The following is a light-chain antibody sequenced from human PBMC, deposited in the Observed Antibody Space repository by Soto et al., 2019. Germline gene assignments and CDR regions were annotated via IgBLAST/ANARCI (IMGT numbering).Light chain of an antibody. Sequence: EIVFTHSPGTLSFSPVERATLSCRASQSLTNSFIAWYQQKPGQAPRLLIYDTSSRATGIPDRFSGSGSGTDFTLTISRLEPEDFAVFFCQQYGTSEIIFGQGTRLEIK. J-gene: IGKJ5*01. V-gene: IGKV3-20*01. CDR3: QQYGTSEII. CDR1: QSLTNSF. CDR2: DTS.